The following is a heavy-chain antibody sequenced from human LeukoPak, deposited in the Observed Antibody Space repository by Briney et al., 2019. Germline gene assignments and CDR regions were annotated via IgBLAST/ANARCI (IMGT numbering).Heavy chain of an antibody. V-gene: IGHV1-2*06. Sequence: ASVKVSCKASGYTFTGYYMHWVRQAPGQGLEWMGRINPNSGGTNYAQKFQGRVTMTRDTSISTAYMELSRPRSDDTAVYYCAKIVDYYDSSGYYFDYWGQGTLVTVSS. CDR2: INPNSGGT. D-gene: IGHD3-22*01. CDR1: GYTFTGYY. J-gene: IGHJ4*02. CDR3: AKIVDYYDSSGYYFDY.